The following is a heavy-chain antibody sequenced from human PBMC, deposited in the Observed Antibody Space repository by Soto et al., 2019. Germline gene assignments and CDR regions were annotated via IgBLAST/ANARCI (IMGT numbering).Heavy chain of an antibody. D-gene: IGHD6-19*01. CDR1: GFTFSDYD. Sequence: QVELVESGGGWAKPGGSLRLSCAASGFTFSDYDMIWILQAPGKGLEWVSYSSSSGSTIYYADSVKGRFTMSRYNAKNSMNLHMDSQRVEDTAEYYCAKDSQRNAVDPSYYYGMDVWGQGTKVTVSS. CDR2: SSSSGSTI. V-gene: IGHV3-11*01. CDR3: AKDSQRNAVDPSYYYGMDV. J-gene: IGHJ6*02.